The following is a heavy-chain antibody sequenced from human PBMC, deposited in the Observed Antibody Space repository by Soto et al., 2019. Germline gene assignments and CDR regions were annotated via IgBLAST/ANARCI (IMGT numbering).Heavy chain of an antibody. Sequence: QVQMVESGGGVVQPGRSLRLSCAASGFSFENYGMHWVRQAPGSGLEWVAIIWYDGSLQYYAAAVKGRFAISRDNSKNTLYLEMNSLRAEDTAVYYCANLWGVGYNLGKDYNGMDVWGQGTTVIVSS. J-gene: IGHJ6*02. CDR1: GFSFENYG. V-gene: IGHV3-33*06. CDR3: ANLWGVGYNLGKDYNGMDV. D-gene: IGHD5-12*01. CDR2: IWYDGSLQ.